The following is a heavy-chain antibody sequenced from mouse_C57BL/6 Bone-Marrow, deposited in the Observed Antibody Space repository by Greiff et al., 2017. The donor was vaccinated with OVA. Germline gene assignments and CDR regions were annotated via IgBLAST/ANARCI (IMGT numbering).Heavy chain of an antibody. CDR2: TYPCSVST. V-gene: IGHV1-55*01. D-gene: IGHD2-4*01. CDR1: GEACTSYG. CDR3: ARLIANYDYDGYWYFDV. J-gene: IGHJ1*03. Sequence: QVQLQQPGADLVKPVSSVKMSGLASGEACTSYGTTWAPQSPVQYVEIVLYTYPCSVSTNYNEKFKSKATLTVDTSSSTAYMQLSSLTSEDSAVYYCARLIANYDYDGYWYFDVWGTGTTVTVSS.